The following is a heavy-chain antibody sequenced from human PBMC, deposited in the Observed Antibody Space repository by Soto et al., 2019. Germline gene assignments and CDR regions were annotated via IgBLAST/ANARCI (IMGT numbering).Heavy chain of an antibody. J-gene: IGHJ4*02. CDR1: GYTFLDFY. CDR3: ARDKPFSADY. Sequence: QVQLVQSGTEVKKPGASVKVSCKASGYTFLDFYIHWVRQAPGQGLEWMGFINPSGGGTTYAQQFQGRLTMTRDTSTSTVYMELITPRSEDTAIYYCARDKPFSADYWGQGTLVT. V-gene: IGHV1-46*01. D-gene: IGHD3-3*02. CDR2: INPSGGGT.